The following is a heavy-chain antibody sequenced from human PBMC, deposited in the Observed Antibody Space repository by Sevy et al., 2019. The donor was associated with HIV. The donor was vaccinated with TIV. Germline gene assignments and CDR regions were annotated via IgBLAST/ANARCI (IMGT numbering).Heavy chain of an antibody. V-gene: IGHV4-59*01. CDR1: GGSISSYY. CDR2: IYYSWST. D-gene: IGHD3-10*01. Sequence: SEMSLTCTVSGGSISSYYWSWIRQPPGKGLEWIGYIYYSWSTNYNPSLKSRVTISVDTSKNQFSLKLSSVTAADTAVYYCARVTHYGSGSYYLDYWGQGTLVTVSS. CDR3: ARVTHYGSGSYYLDY. J-gene: IGHJ4*02.